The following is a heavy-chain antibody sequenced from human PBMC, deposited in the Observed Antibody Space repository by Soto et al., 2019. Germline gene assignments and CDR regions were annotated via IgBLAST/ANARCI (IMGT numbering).Heavy chain of an antibody. D-gene: IGHD3-10*01. CDR2: ISSSSSTI. Sequence: RLSCAASGFTFSTYSMNWVRQAPGEGLEWVSYISSSSSTIFYTDSVKGRFTVSRDNAKNSVYLQMNSLRAEDTAVYYCAKEGGNYGSLSYSPWYYYGMDVWGQGTTVTVSS. V-gene: IGHV3-48*01. CDR3: AKEGGNYGSLSYSPWYYYGMDV. CDR1: GFTFSTYS. J-gene: IGHJ6*02.